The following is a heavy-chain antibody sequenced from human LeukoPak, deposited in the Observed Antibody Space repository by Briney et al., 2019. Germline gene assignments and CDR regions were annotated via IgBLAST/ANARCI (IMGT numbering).Heavy chain of an antibody. V-gene: IGHV3-74*01. CDR2: INSDGSST. Sequence: PGGSLRLSCAASGFTFSSYWMHWDRQAPGKGLVWVSRINSDGSSTSYADSVKGRFTISRDNAKNTLYLQMNSLRAEDTAVYYCARANYYGSGRAAFDIWGQGTMVTVSS. D-gene: IGHD3-10*01. CDR1: GFTFSSYW. CDR3: ARANYYGSGRAAFDI. J-gene: IGHJ3*02.